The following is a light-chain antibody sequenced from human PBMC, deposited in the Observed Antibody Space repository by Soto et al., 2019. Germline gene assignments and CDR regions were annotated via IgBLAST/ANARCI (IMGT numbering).Light chain of an antibody. CDR2: LGS. CDR3: IQTLQAPDS. V-gene: IGKV2-28*01. CDR1: QSLRHHNGYYY. Sequence: DIVMTQSPLSLPVTPGEPASISCRSSQSLRHHNGYYYLDWYLQKPGQSPQVLIYLGSNRASGVPDRVSGSGSGTVFTLKISRVEAEDVGVYYCIQTLQAPDSFGQGTKRESK. J-gene: IGKJ2*01.